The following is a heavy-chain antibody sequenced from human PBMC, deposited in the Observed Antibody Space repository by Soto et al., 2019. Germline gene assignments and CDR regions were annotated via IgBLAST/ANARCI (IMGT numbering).Heavy chain of an antibody. CDR3: AREAIVAGDPTAMAV. V-gene: IGHV1-46*01. D-gene: IGHD2-15*01. J-gene: IGHJ6*02. Sequence: ASVKVSCKASGYTLTTFVMHWVRQAPGQGLEWMGVINPGYPAGRSTTYAQKFQGRVTMTTDTSTSTVYMELSRLRSDDTDVYSCAREAIVAGDPTAMAVWSQGTTVTVS. CDR2: INPGYPAGRST. CDR1: GYTLTTFV.